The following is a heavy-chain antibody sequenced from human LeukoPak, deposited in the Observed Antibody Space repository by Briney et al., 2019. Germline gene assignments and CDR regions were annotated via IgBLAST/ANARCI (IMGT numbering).Heavy chain of an antibody. J-gene: IGHJ6*02. CDR3: ARLEDCGAECNYYGVDV. CDR2: IYSSGST. CDR1: GGSISSGSYY. D-gene: IGHD2-21*01. Sequence: TLSLTCTVSGGSISSGSYYWTWIRQPAGKGLEWIGRIYSSGSTNYNPSLKSRVTVSVDTSKNQFSLKLSSVTAADTAVYYCARLEDCGAECNYYGVDVWGQGTTVTVSS. V-gene: IGHV4-61*02.